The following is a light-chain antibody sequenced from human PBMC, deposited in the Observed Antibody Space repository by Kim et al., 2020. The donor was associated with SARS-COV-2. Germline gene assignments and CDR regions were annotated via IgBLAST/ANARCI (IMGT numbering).Light chain of an antibody. CDR1: QDIKNN. Sequence: ASVGDRGIRNCRASQDIKNNLVWFQQKPGKAPRSLIYAASSLQSGVPSKFSGSGSGTDFTLTISSLQPEDFATYYCQQYQSYPVTFGQGTRLEIK. J-gene: IGKJ5*01. V-gene: IGKV1-16*02. CDR2: AAS. CDR3: QQYQSYPVT.